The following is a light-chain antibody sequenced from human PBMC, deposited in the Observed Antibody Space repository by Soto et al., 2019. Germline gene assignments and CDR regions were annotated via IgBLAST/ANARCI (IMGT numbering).Light chain of an antibody. CDR2: DAS. V-gene: IGKV1-5*01. Sequence: DIHMSQSPSTLSASVGYRFTITCRASQSISSWLAWYQQKPVKAPKLLXYDASSLESGVPARFSGSGSGTDFTLTISSLQHEDFAVYYCQHYNYWHPKTFGQGTKVDIK. J-gene: IGKJ1*01. CDR1: QSISSW. CDR3: QHYNYWHPKT.